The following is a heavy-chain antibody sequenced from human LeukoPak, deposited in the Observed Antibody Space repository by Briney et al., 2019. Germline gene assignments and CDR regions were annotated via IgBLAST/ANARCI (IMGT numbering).Heavy chain of an antibody. Sequence: GRSLRLSCAASGFIFNNYGMHWVRQAPGKGLEWVAVISYDGSNKNYADSVKGRFTISRDSSKKTVYLQMNSLRVEDTAVYYCAKDWAPYCGGDCYFNYWGQGTLVTVSS. CDR2: ISYDGSNK. V-gene: IGHV3-30*18. J-gene: IGHJ4*02. D-gene: IGHD2-21*02. CDR1: GFIFNNYG. CDR3: AKDWAPYCGGDCYFNY.